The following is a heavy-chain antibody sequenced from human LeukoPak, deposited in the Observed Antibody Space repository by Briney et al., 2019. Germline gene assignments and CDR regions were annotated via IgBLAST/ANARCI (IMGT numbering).Heavy chain of an antibody. CDR1: GESFSGYY. D-gene: IGHD3-3*02. CDR3: ARDPLHFPRGLGAFDL. CDR2: INHSGST. Sequence: SETLSLTCAVYGESFSGYYWSWIRQPPGKGLEWIGEINHSGSTNYNPSLKSRVTISVDTSKNQFSLKLSSVTAADTAVYYCARDPLHFPRGLGAFDLWGQGTMVTVSS. V-gene: IGHV4-34*01. J-gene: IGHJ3*01.